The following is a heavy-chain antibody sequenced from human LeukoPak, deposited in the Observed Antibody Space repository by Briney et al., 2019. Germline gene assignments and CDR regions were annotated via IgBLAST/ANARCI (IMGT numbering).Heavy chain of an antibody. CDR1: GYTFTSYD. CDR2: MNPNSGNT. Sequence: ASVKVSCKASGYTFTSYDINWVRQATGQGLEWMGWMNPNSGNTGYAQKFQGRVTMTRNTSISTAYMELSSLRSEDTAVYYCARGLDYYGSGSYSSHLDYWGQGTLVTVSS. D-gene: IGHD3-10*01. J-gene: IGHJ4*02. V-gene: IGHV1-8*02. CDR3: ARGLDYYGSGSYSSHLDY.